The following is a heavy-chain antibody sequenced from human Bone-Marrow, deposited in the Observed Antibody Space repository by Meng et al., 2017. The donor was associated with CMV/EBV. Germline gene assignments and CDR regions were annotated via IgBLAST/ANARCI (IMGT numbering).Heavy chain of an antibody. CDR3: TTLYSSGS. J-gene: IGHJ5*02. Sequence: VPVWAVGGGWVKPGGSPILSGAASGITFMNSWMSWVHQAPGKVLEWVGRIKSKTDGGTTDYAAPVKGRFTISRDDSKNTLYLQMNSLKTEDTAVYYCTTLYSSGSWGQGTLVTVSS. V-gene: IGHV3-15*01. CDR2: IKSKTDGGTT. D-gene: IGHD6-19*01. CDR1: GITFMNSW.